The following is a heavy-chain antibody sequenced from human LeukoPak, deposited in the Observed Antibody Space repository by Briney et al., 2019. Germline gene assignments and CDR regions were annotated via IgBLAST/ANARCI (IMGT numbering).Heavy chain of an antibody. D-gene: IGHD3-9*01. V-gene: IGHV3-23*01. J-gene: IGHJ4*02. CDR2: ITGSGGNT. CDR1: GFTVSSNY. CDR3: AKWGDFDVLTGYYVPDF. Sequence: GSLRLSCAASGFTVSSNYMSWVRQAPGKGLERVSAITGSGGNTYYADSVKGRFTISRDNSKNTLYLQMNSLRDEDTAVYYCAKWGDFDVLTGYYVPDFWGQGTLVTVSS.